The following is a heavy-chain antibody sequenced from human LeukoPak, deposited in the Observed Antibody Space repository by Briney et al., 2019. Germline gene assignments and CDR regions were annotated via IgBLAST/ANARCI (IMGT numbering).Heavy chain of an antibody. CDR1: LGSLSSGGYY. Sequence: TLSLTCTVSLGSLSSGGYYWSWIRQHPGKGLEWLGYIYHSGSTYYNPSLKSRVTISVDRSKNQFSLKLSPVTAADTAVYYCARADYGDYVRLGAFDIWGQGTMVTVSS. CDR3: ARADYGDYVRLGAFDI. V-gene: IGHV4-30-2*01. CDR2: IYHSGST. J-gene: IGHJ3*02. D-gene: IGHD4-17*01.